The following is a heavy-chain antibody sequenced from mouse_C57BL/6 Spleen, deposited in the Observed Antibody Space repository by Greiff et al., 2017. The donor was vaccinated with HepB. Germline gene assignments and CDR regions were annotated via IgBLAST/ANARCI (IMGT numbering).Heavy chain of an antibody. V-gene: IGHV1-75*01. J-gene: IGHJ2*01. CDR2: IFPGSGST. CDR1: GYTFTSYW. Sequence: QVQLQQPGAELVRPGTSVKLSCKASGYTFTSYWMHWVKQRPGQGLEWIGWIFPGSGSTYYNEKFKGKATLTVDKSSSTAYMLLSSLTSEDSAVYFCARKELRLLDYWGQGTTLTVSS. CDR3: ARKELRLLDY. D-gene: IGHD3-2*02.